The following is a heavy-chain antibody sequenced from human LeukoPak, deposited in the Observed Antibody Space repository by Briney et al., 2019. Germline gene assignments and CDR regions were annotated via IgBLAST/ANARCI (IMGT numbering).Heavy chain of an antibody. J-gene: IGHJ2*01. CDR1: GFPITSGSDFY. V-gene: IGHV4-38-2*01. CDR3: ARVNMVVSRPEGSFDL. D-gene: IGHD4/OR15-4a*01. Sequence: PSETLSLTCAVSGFPITSGSDFYWGWIRQPPEKGLEWIGHFSRDAVTYYSPSLESRVTISSDTSKNHFSLRLTSVTAADSAVYYCARVNMVVSRPEGSFDLWGRGTLVTVSS. CDR2: FSRDAVT.